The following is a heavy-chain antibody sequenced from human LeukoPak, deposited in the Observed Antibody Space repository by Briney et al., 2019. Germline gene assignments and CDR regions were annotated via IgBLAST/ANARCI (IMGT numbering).Heavy chain of an antibody. V-gene: IGHV4-39*07. D-gene: IGHD6-19*01. J-gene: IGHJ4*02. Sequence: SETLSLTCTVSGGSISSSGYYWGWIRQPPGKGLGWIGEINHSGSTNYNPSLKSRVTISVDASKNQFSLKLSSVTAADTAVYYCARSYLGGWYYFDYWGQGTLVTVSS. CDR2: INHSGST. CDR3: ARSYLGGWYYFDY. CDR1: GGSISSSGYY.